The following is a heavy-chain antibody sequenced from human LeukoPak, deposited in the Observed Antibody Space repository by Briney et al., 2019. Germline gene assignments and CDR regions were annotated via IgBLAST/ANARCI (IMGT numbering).Heavy chain of an antibody. CDR3: ARDYRGSYTFDI. CDR1: GGSFSGYY. J-gene: IGHJ3*02. Sequence: PSETLSLTCAVYGGSFSGYYWSWIRQPPGKGLEWIGEINHSGSTNYNPSLKSRVTISVDTSKNQFSLKLSSVTAADTAVYYCARDYRGSYTFDIWGQGTMVTVSS. D-gene: IGHD3-10*01. V-gene: IGHV4-34*01. CDR2: INHSGST.